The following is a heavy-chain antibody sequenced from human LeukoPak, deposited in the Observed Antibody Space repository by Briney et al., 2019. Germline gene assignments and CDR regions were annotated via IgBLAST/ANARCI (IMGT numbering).Heavy chain of an antibody. CDR1: GYSFTSYW. J-gene: IGHJ3*02. CDR2: IYPADSDT. Sequence: GESLKISCKGSGYSFTSYWIGWVRQMPGKGLELMGIIYPADSDTRYSPSFQGPVTISADQSISTAYLHWSSLKASDTAMYYCARPLRYFDWLLAFDIWGQGTMVTVSS. CDR3: ARPLRYFDWLLAFDI. D-gene: IGHD3-9*01. V-gene: IGHV5-51*01.